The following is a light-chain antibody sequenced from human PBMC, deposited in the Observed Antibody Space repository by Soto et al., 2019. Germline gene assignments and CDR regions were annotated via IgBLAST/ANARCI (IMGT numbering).Light chain of an antibody. V-gene: IGLV2-14*01. Sequence: QSALIQPASVSGSPGQSIAISCTGTSSDVGAYNYVSWYQQHPGQAPKLIIYGVNNRPSGVSNRFSGSKSGNTASLTISGLQAEDEADYYCSSYTTSSTPVFGTGTKVTVL. CDR2: GVN. CDR3: SSYTTSSTPV. CDR1: SSDVGAYNY. J-gene: IGLJ1*01.